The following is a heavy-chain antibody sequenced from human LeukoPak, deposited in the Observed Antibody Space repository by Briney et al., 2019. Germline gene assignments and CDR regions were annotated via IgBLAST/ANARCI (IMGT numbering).Heavy chain of an antibody. V-gene: IGHV3-30-3*02. Sequence: GGSLRLSCAASGFTFSSYAMHWVRQASGKGLEWVAVISYDGSNKYYADSVKGRFTISRDNSKNTLYLQMNSLRAEDTAVYYCANDAFDIWGQGTMVTVSS. CDR2: ISYDGSNK. J-gene: IGHJ3*02. CDR3: ANDAFDI. CDR1: GFTFSSYA.